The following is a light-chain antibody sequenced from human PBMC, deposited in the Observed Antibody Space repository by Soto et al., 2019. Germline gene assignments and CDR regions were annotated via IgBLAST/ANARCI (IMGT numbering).Light chain of an antibody. V-gene: IGLV2-14*03. J-gene: IGLJ2*01. CDR1: SSDVGGYNF. Sequence: QSALTQPASVSGSPGQSIAISCTGTSSDVGGYNFVSWYQQHPDKAPKLMIYDVNKWPPGVSYRFSGSKSGNTASLTISGLQAEDEADYYCSSYTTTTSVIFGGGTKLTVL. CDR3: SSYTTTTSVI. CDR2: DVN.